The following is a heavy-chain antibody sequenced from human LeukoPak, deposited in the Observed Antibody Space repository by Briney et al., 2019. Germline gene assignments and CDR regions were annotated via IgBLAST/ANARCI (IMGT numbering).Heavy chain of an antibody. CDR1: GGSISSYY. Sequence: SEALSLTCTVSGGSISSYYWSWIRQPPGKGLEWIGYIYYSGSTNYNPSLKSRVTMSVDTSKNQFSLKLSSVTAADTAVYYCARDFRREYSSSSAGTYYYYYYMDVWGKGTTVTVSS. CDR3: ARDFRREYSSSSAGTYYYYYYMDV. V-gene: IGHV4-59*12. J-gene: IGHJ6*03. CDR2: IYYSGST. D-gene: IGHD6-6*01.